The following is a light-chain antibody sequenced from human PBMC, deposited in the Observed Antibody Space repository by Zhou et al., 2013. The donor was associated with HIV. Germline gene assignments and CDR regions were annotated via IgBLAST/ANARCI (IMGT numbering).Light chain of an antibody. CDR1: EDISSS. J-gene: IGKJ5*01. Sequence: DIQMTQSPSSVSASVGDTVTITCRASEDISSSLAWYQHAPGRGPKLLIYGASKLQGGVPSRFSGSGSGTDFTLTISSLQPEDFAVYYCQQRSDWPITFGQGTRLEIK. CDR2: GAS. V-gene: IGKV1-12*01. CDR3: QQRSDWPIT.